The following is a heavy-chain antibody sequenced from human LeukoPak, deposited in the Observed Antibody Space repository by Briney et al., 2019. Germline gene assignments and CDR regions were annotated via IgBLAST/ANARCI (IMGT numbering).Heavy chain of an antibody. Sequence: PGGSLRLSCAASGFTFSSYSMNWVRQAPGKGLEWVSYISSSSSTIYYADSVKGRFTISRDNAKNSLYLQMNSLRAEDTAVYYCAREPRGITMIVVVINDAFDIWGQGTMVTVSS. CDR3: AREPRGITMIVVVINDAFDI. CDR1: GFTFSSYS. D-gene: IGHD3-22*01. CDR2: ISSSSSTI. V-gene: IGHV3-48*04. J-gene: IGHJ3*02.